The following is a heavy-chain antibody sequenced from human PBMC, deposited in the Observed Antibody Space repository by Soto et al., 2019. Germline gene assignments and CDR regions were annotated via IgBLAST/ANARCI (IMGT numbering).Heavy chain of an antibody. CDR3: AKSHPSSWAYFDS. Sequence: EVQLLESGGGLVQSGESLRLSCAASGFTFSSYAMSWVRQAPGKGLEWVATISGSGDRTYYADSVQGRFTISRDNSKNTLFLQMNSLRAEDTSIFSCAKSHPSSWAYFDSWGQGTLVTVSS. J-gene: IGHJ4*02. V-gene: IGHV3-23*01. CDR1: GFTFSSYA. D-gene: IGHD6-13*01. CDR2: ISGSGDRT.